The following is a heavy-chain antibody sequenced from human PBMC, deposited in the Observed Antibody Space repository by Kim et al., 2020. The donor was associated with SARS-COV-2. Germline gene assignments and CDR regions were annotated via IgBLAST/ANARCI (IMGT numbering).Heavy chain of an antibody. Sequence: VKGRFTISRDNSKNTLYLQMNSLRAEDTAVYYCASTYYYDSSGYYYPDYWGQGTLVTVSS. V-gene: IGHV3-30*07. J-gene: IGHJ4*02. CDR3: ASTYYYDSSGYYYPDY. D-gene: IGHD3-22*01.